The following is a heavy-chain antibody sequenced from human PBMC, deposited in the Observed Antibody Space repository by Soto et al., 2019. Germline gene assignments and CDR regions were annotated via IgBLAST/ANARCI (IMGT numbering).Heavy chain of an antibody. V-gene: IGHV4-31*03. CDR3: ARGGGVNQKSDYYYHGMDV. CDR1: GGSLSSGGYY. J-gene: IGHJ6*02. CDR2: IYYSGST. Sequence: SETLSLTCTVSGGSLSSGGYYWSWIRQHPGKGLEWIGYIYYSGSTYYNPSLKSRVTISVDTSKNQFSLKLSSVTAADTAVYYCARGGGVNQKSDYYYHGMDVWGQGTTVTVSS. D-gene: IGHD3-16*01.